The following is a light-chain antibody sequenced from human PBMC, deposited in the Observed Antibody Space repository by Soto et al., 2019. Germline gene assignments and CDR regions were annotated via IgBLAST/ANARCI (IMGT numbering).Light chain of an antibody. CDR2: DEF. Sequence: DLQMTQSPSSLSASVGDRVTITCQASQDISKFLNWYQQKPGKAPKLLIYDEFNLETGVPSRFSGSGSGTDFTFTISSLQPEDIATYYCQQYDDLPYTFGQGTKLEIK. CDR1: QDISKF. V-gene: IGKV1-33*01. CDR3: QQYDDLPYT. J-gene: IGKJ2*01.